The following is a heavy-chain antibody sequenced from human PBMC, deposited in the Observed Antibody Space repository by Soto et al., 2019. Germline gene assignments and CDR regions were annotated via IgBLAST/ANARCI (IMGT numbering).Heavy chain of an antibody. CDR3: ARTSVLRFLEWLPNWFDP. D-gene: IGHD3-3*01. CDR1: GGSVSSGSYY. CDR2: IYYSGST. J-gene: IGHJ5*02. Sequence: SETLSLTCTVSGGSVSSGSYYWSWIRQPPGKGLEWIGYIYYSGSTNYNPSLKSRVTISVDTSKNQFSLKLSSVTAADTAVYYCARTSVLRFLEWLPNWFDPWGQGTLVTVSS. V-gene: IGHV4-61*01.